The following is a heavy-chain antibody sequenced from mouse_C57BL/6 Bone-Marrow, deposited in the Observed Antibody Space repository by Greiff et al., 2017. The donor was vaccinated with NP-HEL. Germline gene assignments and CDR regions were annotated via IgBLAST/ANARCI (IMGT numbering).Heavy chain of an antibody. CDR2: INPNNGGT. CDR3: ARSHIYYYGSGY. CDR1: GYTFTDYN. V-gene: IGHV1-18*01. J-gene: IGHJ4*01. D-gene: IGHD1-1*01. Sequence: EVQLQQSGPELVKPGASVKIPCKASGYTFTDYNMDWVKQSHGKSLEWIGDINPNNGGTIYNQKFKGKATLTVDKSSSTAYTELRSLTSEDTAVEYCARSHIYYYGSGYWGQGTSVTVSS.